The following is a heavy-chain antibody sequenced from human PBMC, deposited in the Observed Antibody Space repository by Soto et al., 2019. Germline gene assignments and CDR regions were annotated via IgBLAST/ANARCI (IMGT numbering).Heavy chain of an antibody. J-gene: IGHJ6*03. CDR3: ARRSGGYSGYDPFYYYNYMDV. Sequence: SETLSLTCTVSGGSISSYYWSWIRQPPGKGLEWIGYIYYSGSTNYNPSLKSRVTISVDTSKNQFSLKLSSVTAADTAVYYCARRSGGYSGYDPFYYYNYMDVWGKGTTVTVSS. D-gene: IGHD5-12*01. CDR1: GGSISSYY. CDR2: IYYSGST. V-gene: IGHV4-59*08.